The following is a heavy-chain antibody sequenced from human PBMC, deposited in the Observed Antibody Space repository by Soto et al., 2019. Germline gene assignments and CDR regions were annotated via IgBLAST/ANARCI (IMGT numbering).Heavy chain of an antibody. D-gene: IGHD3-16*01. CDR1: GYNFTRYG. CDR2: ISAYNGNT. CDR3: ARDRRVMSSAYLGWFDP. Sequence: GASVKVSCKTFGYNFTRYGISWVRQAPGQGLEWMGWISAYNGNTNYAQKLQCRVTMTTDTSTSTAYMELRSLRSDDTAVYYCARDRRVMSSAYLGWFDPWGQGTLVTVSS. J-gene: IGHJ5*02. V-gene: IGHV1-18*01.